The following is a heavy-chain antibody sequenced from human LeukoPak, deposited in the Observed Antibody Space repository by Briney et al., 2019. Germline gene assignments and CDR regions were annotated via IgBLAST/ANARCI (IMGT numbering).Heavy chain of an antibody. Sequence: ASVKVSRKASGYTFTSYGISWVRQAPGQGLEWMGWISAYNGNTNYAQKLQGRVTMTTDTSTSTAYMELRSLRSDDTAVYYCARDTRREQWELRPAPMDVWGKGTTVTVSS. CDR2: ISAYNGNT. CDR1: GYTFTSYG. J-gene: IGHJ6*03. D-gene: IGHD1-26*01. CDR3: ARDTRREQWELRPAPMDV. V-gene: IGHV1-18*01.